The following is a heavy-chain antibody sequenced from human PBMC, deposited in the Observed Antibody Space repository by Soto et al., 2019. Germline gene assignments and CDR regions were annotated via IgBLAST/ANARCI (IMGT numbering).Heavy chain of an antibody. CDR1: GFTFSSYA. J-gene: IGHJ4*02. CDR2: ISGSGGST. V-gene: IGHV3-23*01. D-gene: IGHD1-26*01. CDR3: ARRGSGSYYDY. Sequence: EVQLLESGGGLVQPGRSLRLSCAASGFTFSSYAMRWVRQAPVKGLEWVSAISGSGGSTYYADSVKGRFTIYRDNSKNTLYLQMNSLIAEDTAVYYSARRGSGSYYDYWGQGTLVSVSS.